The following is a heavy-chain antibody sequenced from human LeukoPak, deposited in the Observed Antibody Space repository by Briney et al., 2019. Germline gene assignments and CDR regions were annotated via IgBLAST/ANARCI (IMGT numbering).Heavy chain of an antibody. CDR1: GYSFTSYW. D-gene: IGHD2-2*01. V-gene: IGHV5-51*01. J-gene: IGHJ3*02. Sequence: GESLKISCTGSGYSFTSYWIGWVRQMPGKGLEWMGIIYPGDSDTRYSPSFQGQVTISADKSISTAYLQWGSLKASDTAMYYCARPAYCSSTSCYGNWGAFDIWGQGTMVTVSS. CDR2: IYPGDSDT. CDR3: ARPAYCSSTSCYGNWGAFDI.